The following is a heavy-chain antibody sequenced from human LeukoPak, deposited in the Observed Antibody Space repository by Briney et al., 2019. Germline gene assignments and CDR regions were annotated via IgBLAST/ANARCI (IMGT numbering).Heavy chain of an antibody. D-gene: IGHD3-22*01. J-gene: IGHJ4*02. Sequence: GGSLRLSCAASGFTVSSNYMSWVRQAPGKGLEWVSVIYSGGSTYYADSVKGRFTISRDNSKNTLYLQMNSLRAEDTAVYYCARGGYFDSSGPPGDWGQGTLVTVSS. CDR1: GFTVSSNY. CDR2: IYSGGST. V-gene: IGHV3-53*05. CDR3: ARGGYFDSSGPPGD.